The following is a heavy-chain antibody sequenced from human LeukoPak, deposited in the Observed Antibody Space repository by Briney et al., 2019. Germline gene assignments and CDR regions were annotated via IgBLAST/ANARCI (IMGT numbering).Heavy chain of an antibody. J-gene: IGHJ4*02. D-gene: IGHD2-2*01. CDR2: INPNSGGT. V-gene: IGHV1-2*02. Sequence: ASVKVSCKASGYTFTGYYMHWVRQAPGQGLEWMGWINPNSGGTNYAQKFQGRVTMTRDTSISTAYMELSRLRSDDTAVYYCARAPYCSSTSCYRGPFDYWGQGTLVTVSS. CDR1: GYTFTGYY. CDR3: ARAPYCSSTSCYRGPFDY.